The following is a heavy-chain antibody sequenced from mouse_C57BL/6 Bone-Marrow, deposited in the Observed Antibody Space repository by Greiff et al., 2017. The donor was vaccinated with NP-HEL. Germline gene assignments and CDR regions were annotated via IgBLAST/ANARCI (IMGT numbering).Heavy chain of an antibody. CDR2: LDPENGDT. CDR1: GFNIKDDY. D-gene: IGHD3-2*02. V-gene: IGHV14-4*01. Sequence: VQLKESGAELVRPGASVKLSCTASGFNIKDDYMHWVKQRPEQGLEWIGWLDPENGDTEYASKFQGKATITADTSSNTAYLQLSSLTSEDTAVYYCTTEETAQASMDYWGQGTSVTVSS. CDR3: TTEETAQASMDY. J-gene: IGHJ4*01.